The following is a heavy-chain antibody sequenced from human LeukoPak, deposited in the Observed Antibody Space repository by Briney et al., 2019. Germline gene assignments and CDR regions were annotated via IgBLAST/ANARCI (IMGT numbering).Heavy chain of an antibody. D-gene: IGHD3-3*01. CDR3: ARVADPGYDFWSGYYTEPYYFDY. V-gene: IGHV1-8*01. J-gene: IGHJ4*02. Sequence: ASVKVSCKASGYTFTSYDINWVRQATGQGLEWMGWMNPNSGNTGYAQKFQGRVTMTLNTSISTAYMELSSLRSEDTAVYYCARVADPGYDFWSGYYTEPYYFDYWGQGTLVTVSS. CDR2: MNPNSGNT. CDR1: GYTFTSYD.